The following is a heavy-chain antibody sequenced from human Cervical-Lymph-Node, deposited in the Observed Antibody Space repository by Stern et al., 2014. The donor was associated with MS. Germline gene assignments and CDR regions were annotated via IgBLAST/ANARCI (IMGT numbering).Heavy chain of an antibody. Sequence: QVQLQESGPGLVKPSGTLSLTCAVSGDSISSDNWWSWVRQSPGKGLEWSGEIHHSETTNYNPSLKSRLTFSIDKSKNKFSLRLSSVTAADTAVYYCARVSISGYDYFDPWGQGTLVTVSS. J-gene: IGHJ5*02. D-gene: IGHD5-12*01. CDR3: ARVSISGYDYFDP. V-gene: IGHV4-4*02. CDR2: IHHSETT. CDR1: GDSISSDNW.